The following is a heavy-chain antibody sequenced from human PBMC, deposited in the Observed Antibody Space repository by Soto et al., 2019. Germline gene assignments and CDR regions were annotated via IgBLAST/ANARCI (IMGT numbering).Heavy chain of an antibody. J-gene: IGHJ4*02. D-gene: IGHD3-10*01. Sequence: EVQLVESGGGLVQPGGSLRLSCAASXFTFSSYWMSWVRQAPGKGLEWVANIKQDGSEKYYVDSVKGRFTISRDNAKNSLYLQMNSLRAEDTAVYYCARDSRSYYGSGSSDYWGQGTLVTVSS. CDR2: IKQDGSEK. V-gene: IGHV3-7*01. CDR1: XFTFSSYW. CDR3: ARDSRSYYGSGSSDY.